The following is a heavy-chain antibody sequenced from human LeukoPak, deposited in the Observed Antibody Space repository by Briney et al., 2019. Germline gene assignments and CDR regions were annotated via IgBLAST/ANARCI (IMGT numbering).Heavy chain of an antibody. Sequence: SETLSLTCGVYGGSFSGYYWSWIRQPPGKGLEWIGEINHSGSTNYNPSLKSRVTISVDTSKNQFSLKLSSVTAADTAVYYCARGDYYGLLDYWGQGTLVTVSS. CDR2: INHSGST. D-gene: IGHD3-10*01. J-gene: IGHJ4*02. V-gene: IGHV4-34*01. CDR1: GGSFSGYY. CDR3: ARGDYYGLLDY.